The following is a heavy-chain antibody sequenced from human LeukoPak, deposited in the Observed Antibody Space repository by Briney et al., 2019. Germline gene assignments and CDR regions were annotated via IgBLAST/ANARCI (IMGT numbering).Heavy chain of an antibody. Sequence: SETLSLTCTVSGGSISGYYWSWIRQPAGKGLEWIVRIYTSGSTNYNPSLKSRVTMSVDTSKNQFSLKLSSVTAADTAVYYCARDNPLSLFGGFDSWGQGTLVTVSS. CDR1: GGSISGYY. CDR2: IYTSGST. J-gene: IGHJ5*01. V-gene: IGHV4-4*07. D-gene: IGHD3-10*01. CDR3: ARDNPLSLFGGFDS.